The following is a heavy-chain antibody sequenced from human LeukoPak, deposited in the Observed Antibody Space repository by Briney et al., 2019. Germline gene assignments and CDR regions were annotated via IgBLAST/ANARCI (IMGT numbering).Heavy chain of an antibody. D-gene: IGHD3-10*01. CDR1: GFTFSDHY. V-gene: IGHV3-72*01. CDR3: TLWFGEFAFDY. CDR2: TRNKANSYIT. Sequence: GGSLRLSCAASGFTFSDHYMDWVRQAPGKGLEWVGRTRNKANSYITEYAASVKGRFTISRDDSKNSLYLQMNSLKTEDTAVYYCTLWFGEFAFDYWGQGTLVTVSS. J-gene: IGHJ4*02.